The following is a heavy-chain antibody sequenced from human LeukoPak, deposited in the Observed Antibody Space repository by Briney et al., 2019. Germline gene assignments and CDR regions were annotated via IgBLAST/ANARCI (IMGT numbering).Heavy chain of an antibody. J-gene: IGHJ6*02. CDR3: AKDRGDLNNGGWWGLASPYYYNYGMDV. CDR1: GFTFSSYG. D-gene: IGHD6-19*01. V-gene: IGHV3-30*18. Sequence: GGSLRLSCAASGFTFSSYGMHWVRQAPGKGLEWVAVISYDGTNKYYADSVKGRFTISRDNSKHTLYLQMNSLRPEDTALYYCAKDRGDLNNGGWWGLASPYYYNYGMDVWGQGTTVTVSS. CDR2: ISYDGTNK.